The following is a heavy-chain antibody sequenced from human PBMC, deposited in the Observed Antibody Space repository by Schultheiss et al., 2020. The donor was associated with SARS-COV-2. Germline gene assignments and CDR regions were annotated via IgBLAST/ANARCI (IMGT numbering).Heavy chain of an antibody. V-gene: IGHV4-34*01. CDR1: GGSFSGYY. CDR3: ARLTGDYYYGMDV. D-gene: IGHD1-20*01. J-gene: IGHJ6*02. Sequence: LETLSLTCAVYGGSFSGYYWSWIRQPPGKGLEWIGEINHSGSTNYNPSLKSRVTISVDTSKNQFSLKLSSVTAADTAVYYCARLTGDYYYGMDVWGQGTTVTVSS. CDR2: INHSGST.